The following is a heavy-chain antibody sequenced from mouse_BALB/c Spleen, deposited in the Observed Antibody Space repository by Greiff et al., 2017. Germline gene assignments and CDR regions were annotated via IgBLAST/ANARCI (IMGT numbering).Heavy chain of an antibody. CDR1: GFTFSSFG. Sequence: EVQLVESGGGLVQPGGSRKLSCAASGFTFSSFGMHWVRQAPEKGLEWVAYISCGSSTIYYADTVKGRFTISRDNPKNTLFLQVTSLRSEDTAMYYCARSSWVTRDFDVWGAGTTVTVSS. V-gene: IGHV5-17*02. J-gene: IGHJ1*01. D-gene: IGHD3-3*01. CDR3: ARSSWVTRDFDV. CDR2: ISCGSSTI.